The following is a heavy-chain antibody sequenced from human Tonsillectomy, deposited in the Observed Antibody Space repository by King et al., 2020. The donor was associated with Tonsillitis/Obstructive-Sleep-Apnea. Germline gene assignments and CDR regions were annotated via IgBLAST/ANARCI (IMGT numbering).Heavy chain of an antibody. D-gene: IGHD6-13*01. CDR2: INPNRGGT. Sequence: QLVQSGAEVKKPGASVKFSCKASGYTFTGYYMHWVRQAPGQGLEWMGWINPNRGGTKYAQKFQGWVTITRDTSISTAYMEVSRLTSDDTAVYYCARGGSSWSRDYYYYMDVWGKGTTVTVSS. CDR1: GYTFTGYY. V-gene: IGHV1-2*04. J-gene: IGHJ6*03. CDR3: ARGGSSWSRDYYYYMDV.